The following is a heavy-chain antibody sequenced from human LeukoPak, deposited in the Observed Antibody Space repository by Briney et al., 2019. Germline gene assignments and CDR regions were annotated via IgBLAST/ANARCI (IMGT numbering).Heavy chain of an antibody. CDR3: ARETYSNFDY. CDR1: GFTFSSYS. D-gene: IGHD4-11*01. V-gene: IGHV3-48*01. CDR2: ISSSSNTI. Sequence: GGSLRLSFATSGFTFSSYSMNWVRQAPGKGLEWVSYISSSSNTIYYADSMKGRFTISRDNAKNSLYLQMNSLRAEDTAVYYCARETYSNFDYWGQGTLVTVSS. J-gene: IGHJ4*02.